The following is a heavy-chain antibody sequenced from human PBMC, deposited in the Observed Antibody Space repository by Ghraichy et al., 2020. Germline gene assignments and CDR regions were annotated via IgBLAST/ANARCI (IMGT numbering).Heavy chain of an antibody. J-gene: IGHJ4*02. V-gene: IGHV4-59*01. CDR1: GGSISSYY. D-gene: IGHD4-17*01. Sequence: SETLSLTCTVSGGSISSYYWSWIRQPPGKGLEWIGYIYYSGSTNYNPSLKSRVTISVDTSKNQFSLKLSSVTTADTAVYYCARGDDYGDYPVYWGQGTLVTVSS. CDR3: ARGDDYGDYPVY. CDR2: IYYSGST.